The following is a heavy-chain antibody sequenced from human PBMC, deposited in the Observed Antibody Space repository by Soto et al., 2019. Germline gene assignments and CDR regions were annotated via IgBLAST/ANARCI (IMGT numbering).Heavy chain of an antibody. V-gene: IGHV3-30-3*01. CDR3: AREGQDFWSGYYGYYFDY. CDR2: ISYDGSNK. CDR1: GFTFSSYA. J-gene: IGHJ4*02. Sequence: GGSLRLSCAASGFTFSSYAMHWVRQAPGKGLEWVAVISYDGSNKYYADSVKGRFTISRDNSKNTLYLQMNSLRAEDTAVYYCAREGQDFWSGYYGYYFDYWGQGTLVTVSS. D-gene: IGHD3-3*01.